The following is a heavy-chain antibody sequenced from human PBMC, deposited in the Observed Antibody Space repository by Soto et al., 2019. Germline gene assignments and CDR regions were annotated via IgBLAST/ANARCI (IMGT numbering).Heavy chain of an antibody. CDR3: AKGWAAAYFDQ. Sequence: EVQLVESGGGLVQPGRSLRLSYAASGFTFDDYVMHWVRQAPGKGLEWVSGISWNSGSIGYADSVKGRFTISRDNARNSLYLQMNSLRAEDTALYYCAKGWAAAYFDQWGQGTLVTVSS. J-gene: IGHJ4*02. V-gene: IGHV3-9*01. CDR1: GFTFDDYV. CDR2: ISWNSGSI. D-gene: IGHD6-13*01.